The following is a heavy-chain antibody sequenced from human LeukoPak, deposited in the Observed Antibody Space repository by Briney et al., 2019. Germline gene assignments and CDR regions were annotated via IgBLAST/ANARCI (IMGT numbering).Heavy chain of an antibody. Sequence: GGSLRLSCAASGFTFSNYGMHWVRQPPGKELEWVAIISYDGSNQYYVGSVKGRFTISRDNAKNSLYLQMNSLRAEDTAVYYCARPHIVGATDFQHWGQGTLVTVSS. CDR1: GFTFSNYG. J-gene: IGHJ1*01. CDR2: ISYDGSNQ. CDR3: ARPHIVGATDFQH. D-gene: IGHD1-26*01. V-gene: IGHV3-30*03.